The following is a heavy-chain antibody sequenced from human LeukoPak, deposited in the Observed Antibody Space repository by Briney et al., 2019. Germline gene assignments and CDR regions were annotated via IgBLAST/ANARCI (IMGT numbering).Heavy chain of an antibody. CDR2: ISYDGSNK. D-gene: IGHD3-10*01. V-gene: IGHV3-30*03. CDR3: ARAYGSYYYYGMDV. CDR1: GFTFSSYG. Sequence: GGSLRLSCAASGFTFSSYGMHWVRQAPGKGLEWVAVISYDGSNKYYVDSVKGRFTISRDNSKNTLYLQMNSLRAEDTAVYYCARAYGSYYYYGMDVGGQGTTVTVSS. J-gene: IGHJ6*02.